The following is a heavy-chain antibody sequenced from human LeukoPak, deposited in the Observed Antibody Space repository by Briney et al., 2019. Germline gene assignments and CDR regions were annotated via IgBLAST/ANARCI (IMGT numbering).Heavy chain of an antibody. V-gene: IGHV1-69*13. CDR1: GGTFSSYA. J-gene: IGHJ3*02. D-gene: IGHD1-14*01. CDR3: ATELGLHRNDAFDI. Sequence: SVKVSCKASGGTFSSYAISWVRQAPGQGLEWMGGIIPIFGTANYAQKFQGRVTITADESTSTGYMELSSLRSEDTAVYYCATELGLHRNDAFDIWGQGTMVTVSS. CDR2: IIPIFGTA.